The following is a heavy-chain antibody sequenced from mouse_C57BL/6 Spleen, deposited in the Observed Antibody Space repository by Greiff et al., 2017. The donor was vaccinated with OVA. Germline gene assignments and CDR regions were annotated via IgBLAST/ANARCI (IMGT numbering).Heavy chain of an antibody. Sequence: QVQLQQSGAELVRPGASVTLSCKASGYTFTDYEMHWVKQTPVHGLEWIGAIDPENGGTAYNQKFKGKAILTADKSSSTAYMELRSLTAEDSAVYYCTSDRGYFDYWGQGTTLTVSS. J-gene: IGHJ2*01. CDR3: TSDRGYFDY. CDR2: IDPENGGT. V-gene: IGHV1-15*01. CDR1: GYTFTDYE.